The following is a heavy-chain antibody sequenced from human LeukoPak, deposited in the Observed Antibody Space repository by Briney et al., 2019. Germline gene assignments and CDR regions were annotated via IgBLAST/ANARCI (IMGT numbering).Heavy chain of an antibody. Sequence: GSVKVSCKASGYTFTGYYMHWVRQAPGQGLEWMGWINPNSGGTNYAQKFQGRVTMTRDTSISTAYMELSRLRSDDTAVYYCARNSKTGYSRSWYVYWGQGTLVTVSS. CDR1: GYTFTGYY. CDR3: ARNSKTGYSRSWYVY. V-gene: IGHV1-2*02. J-gene: IGHJ4*02. D-gene: IGHD6-13*01. CDR2: INPNSGGT.